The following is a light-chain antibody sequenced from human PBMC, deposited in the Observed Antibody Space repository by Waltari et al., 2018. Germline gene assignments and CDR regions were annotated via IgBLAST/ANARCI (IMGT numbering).Light chain of an antibody. J-gene: IGKJ1*01. CDR2: AAS. V-gene: IGKV1-8*01. CDR3: QQYDSFWS. Sequence: AIRVTQSPSSLSASTGDRVTITCRASQGISSYLAWYQQKPGKAPKLLIYAASTLQSGVPSRVSGSGSGTDFTLTISCLQSDDFATYYCQQYDSFWSFGQGTKVEVK. CDR1: QGISSY.